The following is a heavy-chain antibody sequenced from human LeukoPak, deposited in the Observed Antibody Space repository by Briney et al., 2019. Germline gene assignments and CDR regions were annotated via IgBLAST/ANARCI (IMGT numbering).Heavy chain of an antibody. D-gene: IGHD6-19*01. CDR2: ISAYNGNT. Sequence: ASVKVSCKASGYTFTSYGISWVRQAPGQGLEWMGWISAYNGNTNYAQKLQGRVTMTTDTSTSTAYMELRSLRSDDTAVYCCARSPIGAVAGTVDCWGQGTLVTVSS. J-gene: IGHJ4*02. CDR1: GYTFTSYG. CDR3: ARSPIGAVAGTVDC. V-gene: IGHV1-18*01.